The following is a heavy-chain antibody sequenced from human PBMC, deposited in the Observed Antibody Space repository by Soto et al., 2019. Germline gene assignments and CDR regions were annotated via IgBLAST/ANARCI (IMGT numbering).Heavy chain of an antibody. Sequence: QVQLVESGGGVVQPGRSLRLSCAASGFTFSSYGMHWVRQAPGKGLEWVAVIWYDGSNKYYADSLKGPFTISRDNSKNTLFLQMNHLEAEDTALYYCGSVDQDAYYDFWIGYYDYWGQGTLVTVSS. D-gene: IGHD3-3*01. CDR3: GSVDQDAYYDFWIGYYDY. CDR2: IWYDGSNK. J-gene: IGHJ4*02. CDR1: GFTFSSYG. V-gene: IGHV3-33*01.